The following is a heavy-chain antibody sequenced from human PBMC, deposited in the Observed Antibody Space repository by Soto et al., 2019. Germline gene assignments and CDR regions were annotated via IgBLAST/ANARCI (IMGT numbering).Heavy chain of an antibody. J-gene: IGHJ3*02. V-gene: IGHV1-3*01. CDR3: ARSRGGDYSFYRAFDI. CDR2: INAGNGNT. D-gene: IGHD1-26*01. Sequence: ASVKVSCKASGYTFTSYAMHWVRQAPGQRLEWMGWINAGNGNTKYSQKFQGRVTITRDTSASTAYMELSSLRSEDTAVYYCARSRGGDYSFYRAFDIWGQGTMVTVSS. CDR1: GYTFTSYA.